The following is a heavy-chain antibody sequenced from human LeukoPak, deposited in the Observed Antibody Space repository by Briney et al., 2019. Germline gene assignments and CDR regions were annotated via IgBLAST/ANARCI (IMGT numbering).Heavy chain of an antibody. D-gene: IGHD2-8*01. Sequence: ASVKVSCEASDYTFTNYGISWVRQAPGQGLEWMGWISAYNGKTYYAQKFQGRVTVTTDTSTSTAYMDLRSLRSDDTAVYYCARTNLDCKSGVCYDYWGQGTPVTVSS. CDR1: DYTFTNYG. J-gene: IGHJ4*02. V-gene: IGHV1-18*01. CDR2: ISAYNGKT. CDR3: ARTNLDCKSGVCYDY.